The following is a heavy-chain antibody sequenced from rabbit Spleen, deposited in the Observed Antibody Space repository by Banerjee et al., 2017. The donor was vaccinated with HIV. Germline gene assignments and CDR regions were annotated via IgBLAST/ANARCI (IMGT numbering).Heavy chain of an antibody. CDR1: GFSFSSSYY. J-gene: IGHJ6*01. V-gene: IGHV1S45*01. CDR2: IYAGSSGNT. Sequence: QSQLEESGGDLVQPEGSLTLTCTASGFSFSSSYYMCWVRQAPGKGLEWIACIYAGSSGNTYYASWAKGRFTISKTSSTTVTLQMTRLTAADTATYFCARDTSSSFSSYGMDLWGQGTLVTVS. D-gene: IGHD1-1*01. CDR3: ARDTSSSFSSYGMDL.